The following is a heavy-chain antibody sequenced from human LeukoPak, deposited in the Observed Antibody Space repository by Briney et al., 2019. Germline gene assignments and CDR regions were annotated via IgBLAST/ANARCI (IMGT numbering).Heavy chain of an antibody. J-gene: IGHJ4*02. CDR3: VRESLSSPAAGY. CDR2: IYYSGST. CDR1: GGSISSYY. V-gene: IGHV4-59*12. D-gene: IGHD6-13*01. Sequence: PSETLSLTCTVSGGSISSYYWSWIRQPPGKGLEWIGSIYYSGSTYYNPSLKSRVTISVDTSKNQFSLKLSSVTAADTAVYFCVRESLSSPAAGYWGQGTLVTVSS.